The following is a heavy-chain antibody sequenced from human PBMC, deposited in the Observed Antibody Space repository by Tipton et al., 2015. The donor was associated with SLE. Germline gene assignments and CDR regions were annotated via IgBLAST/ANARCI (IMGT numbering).Heavy chain of an antibody. V-gene: IGHV3-9*01. D-gene: IGHD3-10*01. J-gene: IGHJ3*02. CDR1: GFTFDDYA. CDR2: ISWNSGSI. CDR3: TKDRPGGYGSGSHDAFDI. Sequence: SLRLSCAASGFTFDDYAMHWVRQAPGKGLEWVSGISWNSGSIGYGDSVRGRFTISRDNAKKSLYLQMNSLRAEDTALYFCTKDRPGGYGSGSHDAFDIWGQGTMVIVSS.